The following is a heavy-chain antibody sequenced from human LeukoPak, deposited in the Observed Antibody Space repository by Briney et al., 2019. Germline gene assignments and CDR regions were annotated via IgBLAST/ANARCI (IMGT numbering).Heavy chain of an antibody. D-gene: IGHD5-12*01. CDR3: ARGPDIVATTHYYYGMDV. Sequence: KPSEALSLTCAVYGGSFSGYYWSWVRQPPGKGLEWIGEINHSGSTNYNPSLKSRATISVETPKNRFSLKLSSVTAADTAVYYCARGPDIVATTHYYYGMDVWGQGTTVTVSS. CDR2: INHSGST. J-gene: IGHJ6*02. CDR1: GGSFSGYY. V-gene: IGHV4-34*01.